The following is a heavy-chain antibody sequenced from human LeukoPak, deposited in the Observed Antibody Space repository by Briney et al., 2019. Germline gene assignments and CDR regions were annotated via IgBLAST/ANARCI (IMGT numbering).Heavy chain of an antibody. D-gene: IGHD1-7*01. CDR1: GGSISSYY. J-gene: IGHJ4*02. CDR3: ARDRGNWNYGATTLYYFDY. CDR2: IYTSGST. Sequence: SETLSLTCTVSGGSISSYYWSWIRQPAGKGLEWIGRIYTSGSTNYNPSHKSRVTMSVDTSKNQFSLKLSSVTAADTAVYYCARDRGNWNYGATTLYYFDYWGQGTLVTVSS. V-gene: IGHV4-4*07.